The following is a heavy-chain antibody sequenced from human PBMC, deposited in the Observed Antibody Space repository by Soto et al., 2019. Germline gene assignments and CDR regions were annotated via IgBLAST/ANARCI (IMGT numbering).Heavy chain of an antibody. V-gene: IGHV4-34*01. J-gene: IGHJ6*02. CDR2: INHSGST. CDR3: ARGLRGLVGATWAYYYYGMDV. CDR1: GGSFSGYY. D-gene: IGHD1-26*01. Sequence: SETLSLTSAVYGGSFSGYYWSWIRQPPGKGLEWIGEINHSGSTNYNPSLKSRVTISVDTSKNQFSLKLSSVTAADTAVYYCARGLRGLVGATWAYYYYGMDVWGQGTTVTVSS.